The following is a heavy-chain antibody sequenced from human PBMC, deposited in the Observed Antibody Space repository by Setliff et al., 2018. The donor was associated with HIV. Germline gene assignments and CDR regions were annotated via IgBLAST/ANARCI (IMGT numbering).Heavy chain of an antibody. J-gene: IGHJ4*02. D-gene: IGHD3-3*01. V-gene: IGHV4-38-2*01. CDR2: LYNSGST. CDR1: GFSINSGYS. Sequence: KPSETLSLTCAVSGFSINSGYSWDWIRQSPGKGLEWIGALYNSGSTYYNPSLKSRVTISVDPSKTQFSLKLSSVTAADTAVYYCASLHVGAFWSGYPYYFDYWGQGTLVTVSS. CDR3: ASLHVGAFWSGYPYYFDY.